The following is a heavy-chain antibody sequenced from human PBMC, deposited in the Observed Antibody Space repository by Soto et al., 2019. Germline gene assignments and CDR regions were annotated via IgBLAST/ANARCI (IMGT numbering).Heavy chain of an antibody. D-gene: IGHD2-15*01. CDR3: AKEGYCSGGSCLGFDY. Sequence: GGSLRLSCAASGFTFSSYAMSWVRQAPGKGLEWVSAISGSGGSTYYADSVKGRFTISRDNSKNTRYLQMNSLRAEDTAVYYCAKEGYCSGGSCLGFDYWGQGTLVTVSS. J-gene: IGHJ4*02. CDR2: ISGSGGST. CDR1: GFTFSSYA. V-gene: IGHV3-23*01.